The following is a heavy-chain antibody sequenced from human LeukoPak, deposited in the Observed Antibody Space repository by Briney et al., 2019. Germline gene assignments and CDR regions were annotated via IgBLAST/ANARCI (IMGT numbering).Heavy chain of an antibody. Sequence: GGSLRLSCAASGFTFSSYGMHWVRQAPGKGLGWVAAIWYEGSNEYYADSVKGQFTISRDNSKNTLYLQMNSLRAEDTAGYYCARAAAGIHSYYMDVWGKGTTVTVSS. CDR1: GFTFSSYG. J-gene: IGHJ6*03. D-gene: IGHD6-13*01. CDR2: IWYEGSNE. CDR3: ARAAAGIHSYYMDV. V-gene: IGHV3-33*01.